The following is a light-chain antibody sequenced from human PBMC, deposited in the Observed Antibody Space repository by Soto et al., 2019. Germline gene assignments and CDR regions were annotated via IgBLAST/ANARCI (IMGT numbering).Light chain of an antibody. Sequence: EIVLTQSPATLSLSPGERATLSCRASQSVSSYLAWYQQKPGQAPRLLIYDASNRATGIPARFSGSGSGTALTLTINSLEPEDFAVYSCQQRSNWPPYTFGQGTKLEIK. CDR3: QQRSNWPPYT. CDR2: DAS. V-gene: IGKV3-11*01. CDR1: QSVSSY. J-gene: IGKJ2*01.